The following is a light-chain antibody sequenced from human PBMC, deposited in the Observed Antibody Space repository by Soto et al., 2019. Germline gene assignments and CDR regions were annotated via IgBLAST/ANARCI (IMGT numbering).Light chain of an antibody. Sequence: QSALTQPASVSGSPGQSITISCTGTSSDVGSYNLVSWYQLHPGKAPKLMIYEGSERPSGVSNRFSGSKSGNTASLTISGLQAEDEADYYCCSYSGSSTWVFGGGTKLTVL. CDR1: SSDVGSYNL. CDR3: CSYSGSSTWV. J-gene: IGLJ3*02. CDR2: EGS. V-gene: IGLV2-23*01.